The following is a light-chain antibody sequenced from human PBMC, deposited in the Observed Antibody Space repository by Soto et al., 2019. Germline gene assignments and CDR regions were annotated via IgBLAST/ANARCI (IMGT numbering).Light chain of an antibody. J-gene: IGLJ2*01. CDR3: QNWGSGIVV. CDR1: SGHSNYA. CDR2: LNSDGSH. V-gene: IGLV4-69*01. Sequence: QPVLTQSPSASASLGASVKLTCTLSSGHSNYAIAWHQQQSEKGPRYLMKLNSDGSHSKGDGIPDRFSGSSSGAERYLTISSLQSDEEADYYCQNWGSGIVVFGGGTKLTVL.